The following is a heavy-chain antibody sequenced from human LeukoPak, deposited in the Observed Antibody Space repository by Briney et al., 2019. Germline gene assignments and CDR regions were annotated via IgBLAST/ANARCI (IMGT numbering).Heavy chain of an antibody. J-gene: IGHJ4*02. CDR2: ISGSGGST. Sequence: GGSLRLSCAASGFTFSSYAMSWVRQAPGNGLEWVSAISGSGGSTYYADSVKGRFTISRDNSKNTLYLQMNSLRAEDTAVYYCAKDGAFVYYFDYWGQGTLVTVSS. V-gene: IGHV3-23*01. D-gene: IGHD3-3*02. CDR1: GFTFSSYA. CDR3: AKDGAFVYYFDY.